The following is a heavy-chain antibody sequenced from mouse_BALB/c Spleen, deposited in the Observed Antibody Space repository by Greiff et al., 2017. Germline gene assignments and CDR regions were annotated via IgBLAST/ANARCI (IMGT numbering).Heavy chain of an antibody. Sequence: DVQLQESGPGLVKPSQSLSLTCTVTGYSITSDYAWNWIRQFPGNKLEWMGYISYSGSTSYNPSLKSRISITRDTSKNQFFLQLNSVTTEDTATYYCARGDSYWGQGTTLTVSS. CDR2: ISYSGST. CDR1: GYSITSDYA. V-gene: IGHV3-2*02. CDR3: ARGDSY. J-gene: IGHJ2*01.